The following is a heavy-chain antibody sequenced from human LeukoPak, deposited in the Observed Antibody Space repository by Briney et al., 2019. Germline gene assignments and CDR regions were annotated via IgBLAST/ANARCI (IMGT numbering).Heavy chain of an antibody. Sequence: GGSLRLSCAASGFTVITNDMTWVRQAPGKGLEWVSVLYSDGNTKYADSVQGRFTISRDNSMNTLYLEMNSLSPDDTAVYYCARGVEPLAANTLAYWGQGTLVTVSS. V-gene: IGHV3-53*01. J-gene: IGHJ4*02. CDR1: GFTVITND. D-gene: IGHD1-14*01. CDR3: ARGVEPLAANTLAY. CDR2: LYSDGNT.